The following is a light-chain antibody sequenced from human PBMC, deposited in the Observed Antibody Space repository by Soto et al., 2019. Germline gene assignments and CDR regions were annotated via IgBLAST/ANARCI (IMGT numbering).Light chain of an antibody. CDR2: AAS. J-gene: IGKJ1*01. Sequence: TQSPSTMSASVGDRVTITCRASQSISSWLAWYQQKAGLAPKLLIYAASSLQSGVPSRFSGSGSGTDFTLTISSLQPEDFATYYCQQTYSTPPTFGQGTKVDIK. CDR3: QQTYSTPPT. V-gene: IGKV1-39*01. CDR1: QSISSW.